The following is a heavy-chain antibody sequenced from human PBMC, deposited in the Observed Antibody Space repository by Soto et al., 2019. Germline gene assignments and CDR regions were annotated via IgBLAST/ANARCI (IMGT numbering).Heavy chain of an antibody. CDR2: IYYTGRT. J-gene: IGHJ4*02. Sequence: SETLSLTCYVSGGSISSDDYYWTWIRQPPGEGLEWIGYIYYTGRTSSTPSLESRVTISIDTSKNQFSLKLSSVSAADTAVYYCAREGSSSPEYFDFWGPGTLVTVSS. CDR1: GGSISSDDYY. CDR3: AREGSSSPEYFDF. V-gene: IGHV4-30-4*01. D-gene: IGHD2-15*01.